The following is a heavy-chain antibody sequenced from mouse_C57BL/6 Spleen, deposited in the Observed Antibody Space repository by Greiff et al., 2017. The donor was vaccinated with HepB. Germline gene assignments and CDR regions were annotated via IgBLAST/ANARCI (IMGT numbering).Heavy chain of an antibody. CDR1: GYSITSGYY. V-gene: IGHV3-6*01. Sequence: EVKLMESGPGLVKPSQSLSLTCSVPGYSITSGYYWNWIRQFPGNKLEWMGYISYDGSNNYNPSLKNRISITRDTSKNQFFLKLNSVTTEDTATYYCAREENYSNYDWYFDVWGTGTTVTVSS. J-gene: IGHJ1*03. D-gene: IGHD2-5*01. CDR2: ISYDGSN. CDR3: AREENYSNYDWYFDV.